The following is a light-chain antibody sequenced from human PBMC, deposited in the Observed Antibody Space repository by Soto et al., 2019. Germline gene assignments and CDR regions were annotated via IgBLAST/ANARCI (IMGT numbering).Light chain of an antibody. CDR1: QSISIW. Sequence: DIQMTQSPSTLSASVGDRVTITCRASQSISIWLAWYQQKPGKAPKLLMSKASTLETGVPSRFSGSGSETELTLTISSLQPDDFATYYCQQYNSYSWTFGQGTKVDIK. CDR2: KAS. CDR3: QQYNSYSWT. J-gene: IGKJ1*01. V-gene: IGKV1-5*03.